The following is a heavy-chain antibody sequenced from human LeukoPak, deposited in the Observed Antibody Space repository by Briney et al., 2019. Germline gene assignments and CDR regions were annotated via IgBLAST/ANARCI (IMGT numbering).Heavy chain of an antibody. V-gene: IGHV3-66*01. CDR3: ARGPRLERHGMDV. J-gene: IGHJ6*02. Sequence: GGSLRLSCAASGFTVSRNYMSWVRQAPGKGLEWVSVISSGDTTYYADSVKGRFTISGDSSKNTLYLQMNSLRAEDTAVYFCARGPRLERHGMDVWGQGTTVTVSS. CDR1: GFTVSRNY. CDR2: ISSGDTT. D-gene: IGHD1-1*01.